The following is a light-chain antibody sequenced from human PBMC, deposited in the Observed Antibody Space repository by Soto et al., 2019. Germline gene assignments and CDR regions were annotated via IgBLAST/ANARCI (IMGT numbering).Light chain of an antibody. J-gene: IGKJ2*01. CDR2: DAS. Sequence: DIQMTQSPCTLSASVGDRVTITCRASQSISSWLAWYQQKPGKAPKLLIYDASSLESGVPSRFSGSGSGTEFTLTISSLQPHDFATYYCQQYNSYSHTFGQGTKLEIK. V-gene: IGKV1-5*01. CDR3: QQYNSYSHT. CDR1: QSISSW.